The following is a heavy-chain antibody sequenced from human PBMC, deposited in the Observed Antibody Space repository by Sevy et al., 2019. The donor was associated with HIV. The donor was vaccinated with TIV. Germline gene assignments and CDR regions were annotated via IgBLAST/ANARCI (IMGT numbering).Heavy chain of an antibody. CDR1: GFTVSSNF. D-gene: IGHD3-3*01. V-gene: IGHV3-53*01. CDR2: IWLTGTT. CDR3: ARGKHVSDYYGSFDY. J-gene: IGHJ4*02. Sequence: GGFLRLYCAVSGFTVSSNFMSWVRQAPGKGLEWVSVIWLTGTTYYADSVKGRFTISRDNSKNTVYLDMSSLRAADTAVYYCARGKHVSDYYGSFDYWGQGTLVTVSS.